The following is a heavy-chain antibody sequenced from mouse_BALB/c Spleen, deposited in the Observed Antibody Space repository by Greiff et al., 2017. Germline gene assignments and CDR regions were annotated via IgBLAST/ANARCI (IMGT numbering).Heavy chain of an antibody. D-gene: IGHD2-4*01. CDR2: IYPGDGDT. V-gene: IGHV1-80*01. CDR1: GYAFSSYW. CDR3: ARLGTMIKRGFAY. J-gene: IGHJ3*01. Sequence: QVQLQQSGAELVRPGSSVKISCKASGYAFSSYWMNWVKQRPGQGLEWIGQIYPGDGDTNYNGKFKGKATLTADKSSSTAYMQLSSLTSEDSAVYVCARLGTMIKRGFAYWGQGTLVTVSA.